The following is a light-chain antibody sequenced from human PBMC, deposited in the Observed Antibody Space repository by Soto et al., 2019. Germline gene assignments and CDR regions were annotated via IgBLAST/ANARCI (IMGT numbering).Light chain of an antibody. V-gene: IGLV2-14*01. CDR2: AVT. J-gene: IGLJ1*01. Sequence: QSALTQPASVSGSPGQSITISCTGTSSDVGAYNYVSWYQQHPGKAPKLMIYAVTNRPSGVSDRFSGSKSGNRASLTISGLRAEDEADYYCNSYTGRSARYVFGTGTKLTVL. CDR3: NSYTGRSARYV. CDR1: SSDVGAYNY.